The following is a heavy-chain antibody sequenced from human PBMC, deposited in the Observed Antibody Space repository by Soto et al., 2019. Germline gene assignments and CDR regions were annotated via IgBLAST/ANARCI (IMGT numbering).Heavy chain of an antibody. D-gene: IGHD6-13*01. J-gene: IGHJ4*02. CDR3: ARGGSSWYVFMDY. CDR2: ISSSGSTI. CDR1: GFTFSSYE. Sequence: PVGSLRLSCAASGFTFSSYEMNWVRQAPGKGLEWVSYISSSGSTIYYADSVKGRFTISRDNAKNSLYLQMNSLRAEDTAVYYCARGGSSWYVFMDYWGQGTLVTVSS. V-gene: IGHV3-48*03.